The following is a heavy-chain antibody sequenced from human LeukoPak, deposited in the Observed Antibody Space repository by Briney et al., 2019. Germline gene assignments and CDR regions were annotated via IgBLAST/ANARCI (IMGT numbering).Heavy chain of an antibody. V-gene: IGHV3-30*03. CDR1: GFTFSSYG. CDR3: AHGPWRY. Sequence: GGSLRLSCAASGFTFSSYGMHWVRQAPGRGLEWVAVISYDGSNKYYADSVKGRFTISRDNSKYTLYLQMNSLRAEDTAVYYCAHGPWRYWGQGTLVTVSS. CDR2: ISYDGSNK. J-gene: IGHJ4*02.